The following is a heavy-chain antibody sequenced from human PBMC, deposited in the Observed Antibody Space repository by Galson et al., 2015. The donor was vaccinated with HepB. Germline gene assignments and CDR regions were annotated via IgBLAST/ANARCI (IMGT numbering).Heavy chain of an antibody. D-gene: IGHD3-16*01. V-gene: IGHV3-48*03. J-gene: IGHJ4*02. Sequence: YAASVKGRFTISRDNAKNSLYLQMNSLRAEDTAVYFCVRPHQGWGTTDYWGQGTLVTVSS. CDR3: VRPHQGWGTTDY.